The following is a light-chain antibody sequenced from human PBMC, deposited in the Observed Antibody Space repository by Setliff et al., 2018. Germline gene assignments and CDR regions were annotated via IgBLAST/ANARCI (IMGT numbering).Light chain of an antibody. Sequence: QSALAQPASVSGSPGQSITISCTGTSSDIGGYNSVSWYQQHPGKATKLMIYDVDXXXSGVXNXXXXXXSXSTXSLTISWLQAEDEADYYCSSYTTSSLRVFGGGTKVTVL. V-gene: IGLV2-14*01. J-gene: IGLJ2*01. CDR2: DVD. CDR3: SSYTTSSLRV. CDR1: SSDIGGYNS.